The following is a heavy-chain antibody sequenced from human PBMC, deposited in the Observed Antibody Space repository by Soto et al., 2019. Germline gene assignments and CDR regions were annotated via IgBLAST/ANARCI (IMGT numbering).Heavy chain of an antibody. J-gene: IGHJ5*02. CDR3: ARGPYGDYPIWWFDP. CDR1: GGTFSSYA. CDR2: IIPIFGTA. Sequence: SVKVSCKASGGTFSSYAISWVRQAPGQGLEWMGGIIPIFGTANYAQKFQGRVTITADESTSTAYMELSSLRSEDTAVYYCARGPYGDYPIWWFDPWGQGTLVTVSS. D-gene: IGHD4-17*01. V-gene: IGHV1-69*13.